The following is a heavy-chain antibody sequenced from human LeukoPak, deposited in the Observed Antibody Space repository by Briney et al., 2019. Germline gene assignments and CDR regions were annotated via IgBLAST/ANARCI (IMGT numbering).Heavy chain of an antibody. J-gene: IGHJ4*02. Sequence: SQTLSLTCTVSGGSISSYYWSWIPQPPGKGLEWIGYIYYSGSTNYNPSLKSRVTISVNTSKNQFSLKLSSVTAADTAVYYCARGPPYLLFDYWGQGTLVTVSS. D-gene: IGHD2-15*01. V-gene: IGHV4-59*01. CDR3: ARGPPYLLFDY. CDR2: IYYSGST. CDR1: GGSISSYY.